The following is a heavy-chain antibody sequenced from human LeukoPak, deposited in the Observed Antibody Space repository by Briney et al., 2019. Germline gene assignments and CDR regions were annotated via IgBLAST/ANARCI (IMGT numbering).Heavy chain of an antibody. CDR2: IYYSGST. CDR1: GGSISNYY. J-gene: IGHJ4*02. D-gene: IGHD6-19*01. V-gene: IGHV4-59*05. Sequence: PSETLSLTCTVSGGSISNYYWNWIRQPPGKGLEWIGSIYYSGSTYYNPSLKSRVTISVDTSKNQFSLKLNSVTAADTAVYYCAAGYSSGCFDYWGQGTLVTVSS. CDR3: AAGYSSGCFDY.